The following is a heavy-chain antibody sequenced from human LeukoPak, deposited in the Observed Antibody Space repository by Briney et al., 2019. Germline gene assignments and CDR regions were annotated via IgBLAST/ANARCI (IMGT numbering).Heavy chain of an antibody. D-gene: IGHD3-22*01. J-gene: IGHJ4*02. CDR2: IIPIFGTA. CDR3: ARGGEYYYDSSGYYYTAYYFDY. Sequence: ASVKVSCKASGGTFSSYAISWVRQAPGQGLEWMGGIIPIFGTANYAQKFQGRVTITADESTSTAYMELSSLRSEDTAVYYCARGGEYYYDSSGYYYTAYYFDYWGRGTLVTVSS. CDR1: GGTFSSYA. V-gene: IGHV1-69*13.